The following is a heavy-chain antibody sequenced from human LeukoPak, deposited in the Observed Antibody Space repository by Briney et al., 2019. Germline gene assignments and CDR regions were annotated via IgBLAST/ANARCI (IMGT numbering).Heavy chain of an antibody. D-gene: IGHD3-10*01. J-gene: IGHJ4*02. CDR1: GGSSSGNY. CDR2: IDHSGST. Sequence: PSETLSLTCAVFGGSSSGNYWSWIRHPPGKGLGWIGEIDHSGSTNYNPSLKRRVTIPVDTSKNQSSLKLTCVTAAATAVYYCARGVYYGSGKAYWGQGTLVTVSS. CDR3: ARGVYYGSGKAY. V-gene: IGHV4-34*01.